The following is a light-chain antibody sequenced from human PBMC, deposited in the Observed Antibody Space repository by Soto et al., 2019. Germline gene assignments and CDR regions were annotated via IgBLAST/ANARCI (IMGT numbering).Light chain of an antibody. CDR3: QQYARSSWT. Sequence: EIVMTQSPATLSVSPGQRVTLSCRASQSVSNNYLAWYQQKPGQAPRLLIYGASSRATGIPGRFSGSGSGTDFTLTINRLEPDDSAVYYCQQYARSSWTFGQGTKVDIK. CDR2: GAS. J-gene: IGKJ1*01. V-gene: IGKV3-20*01. CDR1: QSVSNNY.